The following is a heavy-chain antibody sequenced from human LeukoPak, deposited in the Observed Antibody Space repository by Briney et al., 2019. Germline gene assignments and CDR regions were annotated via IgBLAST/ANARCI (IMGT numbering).Heavy chain of an antibody. CDR2: ISGSGGST. V-gene: IGHV3-23*01. CDR3: AKAVYSSLSVTTPHYYYGMDV. D-gene: IGHD6-6*01. CDR1: GFTFSSYA. J-gene: IGHJ6*02. Sequence: GGSLRLSCAASGFTFSSYAMSWVRQAPGKGLEWVSAISGSGGSTYYADSVKGRFTISRDNSKNTLYLQMNSLRAEDTAVYYCAKAVYSSLSVTTPHYYYGMDVWGQGTTVTVSS.